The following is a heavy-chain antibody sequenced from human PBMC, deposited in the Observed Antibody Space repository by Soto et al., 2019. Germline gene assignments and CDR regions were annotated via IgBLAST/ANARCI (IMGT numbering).Heavy chain of an antibody. D-gene: IGHD6-13*01. J-gene: IGHJ4*02. CDR1: GFTFSSYG. CDR2: IWYDGSNK. Sequence: QVQLVESGGGVVQPGRSLRLSCAASGFTFSSYGMHWVRQAQGKGLEWVAVIWYDGSNKYYADSVKGRFTISRDNSKNTLYLQMNSLRAEDTAVYYCARDREIAAAGSPYYFDYWGQGTLVTVSS. CDR3: ARDREIAAAGSPYYFDY. V-gene: IGHV3-33*01.